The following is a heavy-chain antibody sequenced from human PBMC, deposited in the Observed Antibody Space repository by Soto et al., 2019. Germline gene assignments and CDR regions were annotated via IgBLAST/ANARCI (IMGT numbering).Heavy chain of an antibody. CDR2: ISYDGSNK. V-gene: IGHV3-30*18. Sequence: QVQLVESGGGVVQPGRSLRLSCAGSGFTFSNYGMHWVRQAPGKGLEWVAIISYDGSNKYYADSVKGRFTISRDNSKSTLYLQMNSLRAEDTAVYYCAKGGAGRDFDFWGQGTLVAVSS. CDR3: AKGGAGRDFDF. D-gene: IGHD6-13*01. CDR1: GFTFSNYG. J-gene: IGHJ4*02.